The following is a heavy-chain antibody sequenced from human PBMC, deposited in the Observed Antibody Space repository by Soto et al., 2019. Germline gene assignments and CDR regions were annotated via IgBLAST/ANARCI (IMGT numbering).Heavy chain of an antibody. CDR3: ARALYRSGTYYAFDN. CDR1: GYTPTNYD. D-gene: IGHD1-26*01. Sequence: QVPLVQSGAEVKKPGASVTVSCKTSGYTPTNYDIGWVRQAPGQGLEWMGWMSAYNGNTNSAQKLQGRLTMTTDTSTRTAYMELRGLRSDDTAVYYCARALYRSGTYYAFDNWGQGTLVTVSS. CDR2: MSAYNGNT. V-gene: IGHV1-18*01. J-gene: IGHJ4*02.